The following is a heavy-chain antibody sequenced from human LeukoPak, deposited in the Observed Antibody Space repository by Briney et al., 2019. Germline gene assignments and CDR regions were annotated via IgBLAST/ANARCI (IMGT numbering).Heavy chain of an antibody. CDR3: ARRHSSGYXXXDY. CDR1: GGSISSYY. CDR2: IYYSGST. V-gene: IGHV4-59*08. J-gene: IGHJ4*02. Sequence: SETLSLTCTVSGGSISSYYWSWIRQPPGKGLEWIGYIYYSGSTNYNPSLKSRVTISVDTSKNQFSLKLSSVTAADTAVYYCARRHSSGYXXXDYWGQGTLVTVSS. D-gene: IGHD3-22*01.